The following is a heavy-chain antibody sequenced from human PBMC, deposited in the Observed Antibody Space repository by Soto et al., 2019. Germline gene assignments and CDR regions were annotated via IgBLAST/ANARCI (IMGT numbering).Heavy chain of an antibody. J-gene: IGHJ4*02. CDR3: AKVGDSSSSGRHFDY. Sequence: GSLRLSCAASGFTFSSYAMSWVRQAPGKGLEWVSGISGSGGSTYYADSVKGRFTISRDNSKNTLYLQMNSLRAEDTAVYYCAKVGDSSSSGRHFDYWGQGTLVTVSS. D-gene: IGHD6-6*01. CDR1: GFTFSSYA. V-gene: IGHV3-23*01. CDR2: ISGSGGST.